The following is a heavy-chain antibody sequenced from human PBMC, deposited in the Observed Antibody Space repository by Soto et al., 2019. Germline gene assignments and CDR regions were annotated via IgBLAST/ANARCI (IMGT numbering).Heavy chain of an antibody. CDR2: IIPILGIA. V-gene: IGHV1-69*02. J-gene: IGHJ4*02. D-gene: IGHD6-13*01. CDR1: GGTFSSYT. CDR3: AVSGIAAAGTPYYFDY. Sequence: QVQLVQSGAEVKKPGSSVKVSCKASGGTFSSYTISWVRQAPGQRLEWMGRIIPILGIANYAQKFQGRVTITADKSTSTAYMELSSLRSEDTAVYYCAVSGIAAAGTPYYFDYWGQGTLVTVSS.